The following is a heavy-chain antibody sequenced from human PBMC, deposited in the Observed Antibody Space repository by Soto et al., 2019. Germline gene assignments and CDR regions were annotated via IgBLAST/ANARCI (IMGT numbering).Heavy chain of an antibody. CDR1: GYTFTSYY. CDR2: INPSGGST. CDR3: AREDYYDSSGYFPARYYFDY. J-gene: IGHJ4*02. D-gene: IGHD3-22*01. V-gene: IGHV1-46*01. Sequence: ASVKVSCKASGYTFTSYYMHWVRQAPGQGLEWMGIINPSGGSTSYAQKFQGRVTMTRDTSTSTVYMELSSLRSEDTAVYYCAREDYYDSSGYFPARYYFDYWGQGTLVTVSS.